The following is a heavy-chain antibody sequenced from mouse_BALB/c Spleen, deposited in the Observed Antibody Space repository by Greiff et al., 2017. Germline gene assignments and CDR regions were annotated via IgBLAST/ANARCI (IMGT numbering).Heavy chain of an antibody. D-gene: IGHD2-1*01. J-gene: IGHJ3*01. CDR1: EYEFPSHD. CDR2: ISSGGST. V-gene: IGHV5-2*01. CDR3: ARGRDGNYAWFAY. Sequence: EVQRVESGGGLVQPGESLKLSCESNEYEFPSHDMSWVRKTPEKRLEWVASISSGGSTYYPDSVKGRFTISRDNARNILYLQMSSLRSEDTAMYYCARGRDGNYAWFAYWGQGTLVTVAA.